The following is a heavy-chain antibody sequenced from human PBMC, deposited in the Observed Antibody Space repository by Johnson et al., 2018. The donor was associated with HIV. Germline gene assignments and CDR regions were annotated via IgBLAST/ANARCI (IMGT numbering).Heavy chain of an antibody. V-gene: IGHV3-20*04. CDR2: INWNGGST. Sequence: VLLVESGGGVVQPGRSLRLSCAASGFTFDDYGMSWVRQAPGKGLEWVSGINWNGGSTGYADSVKGRFTISRDNAKNSLYLQMNSLRAEDTALYYCARDRYSSSSGAFDIWGQGTMVTVSS. J-gene: IGHJ3*02. CDR1: GFTFDDYG. CDR3: ARDRYSSSSGAFDI. D-gene: IGHD6-6*01.